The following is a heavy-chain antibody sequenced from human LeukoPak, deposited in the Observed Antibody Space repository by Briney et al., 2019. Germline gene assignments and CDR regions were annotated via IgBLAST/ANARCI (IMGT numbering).Heavy chain of an antibody. CDR2: ISRSGDIT. CDR1: GAAFSKYG. V-gene: IGHV3-23*01. J-gene: IGHJ4*02. Sequence: GGSLRLSCAASGAAFSKYGMKWVRQAAGAGLEYVSGISRSGDITHYADSVKGRFTISRDNVKNTLYLQMNSLRAEDTALYYCATEGFYFWGPGTQVTVSS. CDR3: ATEGFYF.